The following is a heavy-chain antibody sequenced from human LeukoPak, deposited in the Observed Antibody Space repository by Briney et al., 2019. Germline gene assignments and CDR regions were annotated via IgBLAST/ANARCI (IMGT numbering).Heavy chain of an antibody. Sequence: GGSLRLSCAASGFTFSSYAMSWVRQAPGKGLEWVSGISSSGGGTYYADSVKGRFTISRDNSKDTLYLQMSSLRAEDTAVDYCAKSVVVVPAAPRYFDLWGRGALVTVSS. D-gene: IGHD2-2*01. CDR2: ISSSGGGT. J-gene: IGHJ2*01. V-gene: IGHV3-23*01. CDR3: AKSVVVVPAAPRYFDL. CDR1: GFTFSSYA.